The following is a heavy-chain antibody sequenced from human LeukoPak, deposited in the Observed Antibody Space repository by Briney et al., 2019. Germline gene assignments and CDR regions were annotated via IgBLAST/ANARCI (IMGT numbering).Heavy chain of an antibody. V-gene: IGHV3-11*06. CDR3: ARAGDYLHYYYYYGMDV. Sequence: GGSLRLSCAASGITFSDYYMSWIRQAPGKGLEWVSYISSSSSYTNYADSVKGRFTISRDNAKNSLYLQMNSLRAEDTAVYYCARAGDYLHYYYYYGMDVWGKGTTVTVSS. D-gene: IGHD4-17*01. CDR2: ISSSSSYT. J-gene: IGHJ6*04. CDR1: GITFSDYY.